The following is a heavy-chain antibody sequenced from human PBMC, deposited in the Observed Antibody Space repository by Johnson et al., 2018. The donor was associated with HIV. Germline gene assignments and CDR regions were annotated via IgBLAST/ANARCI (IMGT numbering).Heavy chain of an antibody. D-gene: IGHD1-26*01. CDR2: ISYDGTNK. CDR3: ARDQWEQTLNAFDI. CDR1: GFTFSYYA. J-gene: IGHJ3*02. Sequence: QMLLVESGGGVVQPGRSLRLSCAASGFTFSYYAMHWVRQVPGKGLEWVAVISYDGTNKYYANSVKGRFTISRDNSKNTLYLQLNSLRAEDTAGYLCARDQWEQTLNAFDIWGQGTMVTVSS. V-gene: IGHV3-30-3*01.